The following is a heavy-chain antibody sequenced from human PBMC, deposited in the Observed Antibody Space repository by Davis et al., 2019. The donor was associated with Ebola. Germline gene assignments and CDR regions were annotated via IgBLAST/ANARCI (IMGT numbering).Heavy chain of an antibody. CDR1: PFSFSGYY. D-gene: IGHD2-21*02. Sequence: MPSETLSLTCAVYPFSFSGYYWSWIRQPPGKGLEWIGEINHSGSTNYNPSLKSRVTISVDTSKNQFSLKLSSVTAADTAVYYCARDGGVTARWGWFDPWGQGTLVTVSS. V-gene: IGHV4-34*01. CDR2: INHSGST. CDR3: ARDGGVTARWGWFDP. J-gene: IGHJ5*02.